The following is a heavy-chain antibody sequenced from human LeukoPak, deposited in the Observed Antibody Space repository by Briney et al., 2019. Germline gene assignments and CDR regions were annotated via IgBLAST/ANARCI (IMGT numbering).Heavy chain of an antibody. CDR2: MNLHGSEE. Sequence: PGGPLRLSFAASGFTFRSYWMSWVRQAPGKGLEWVANMNLHGSEEYYVDSVKGRFTISSDNAKNSLYLQMNSLRVDDTAVYYCARWARYCSSGSCYSWFDPWGQGTLVTVSS. CDR3: ARWARYCSSGSCYSWFDP. V-gene: IGHV3-7*01. CDR1: GFTFRSYW. J-gene: IGHJ5*02. D-gene: IGHD2-15*01.